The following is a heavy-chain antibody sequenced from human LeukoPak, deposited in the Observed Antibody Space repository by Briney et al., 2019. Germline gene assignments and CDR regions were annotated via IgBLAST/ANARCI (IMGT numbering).Heavy chain of an antibody. J-gene: IGHJ4*02. D-gene: IGHD1-26*01. CDR2: IKSKTDGGTT. CDR3: TTDLLSPDY. V-gene: IGHV3-15*01. Sequence: WIRQPPGKGLEWIGRIKSKTDGGTTDYAAPVKGRFTISRDDSKNTLYLQMNSLKTEDTAVYYCTTDLLSPDYWGQGTLVTVSS.